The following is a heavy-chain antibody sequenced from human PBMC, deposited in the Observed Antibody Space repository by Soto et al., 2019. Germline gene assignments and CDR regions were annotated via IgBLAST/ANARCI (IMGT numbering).Heavy chain of an antibody. CDR2: IYYSGNT. D-gene: IGHD3-22*01. V-gene: IGHV4-59*01. Sequence: PSETLSLTCTVSGDSISPYNWSWIRQPPGKGLEWIGYIYYSGNTNYNPSLKSRITISLDTSKNQFSLKLSSVTAADTALYYCARDDSSGCFDYWGQGTLVTVSS. CDR1: GDSISPYN. J-gene: IGHJ4*02. CDR3: ARDDSSGCFDY.